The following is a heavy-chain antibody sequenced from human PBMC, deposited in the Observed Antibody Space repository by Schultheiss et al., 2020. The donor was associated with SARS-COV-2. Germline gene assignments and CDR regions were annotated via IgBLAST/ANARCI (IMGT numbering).Heavy chain of an antibody. Sequence: SETLSLTCTVSGGSISSGNYYWNWIRQPAGKGLEWIGYIYYSGSTYYNPSLKSRVTISVDTSKNQFSLKLSSVTAADTAVYYCAGGSSSSWLSCDYWGQGTLVTVSS. J-gene: IGHJ4*02. D-gene: IGHD6-13*01. CDR2: IYYSGST. CDR1: GGSISSGNYY. V-gene: IGHV4-61*10. CDR3: AGGSSSSWLSCDY.